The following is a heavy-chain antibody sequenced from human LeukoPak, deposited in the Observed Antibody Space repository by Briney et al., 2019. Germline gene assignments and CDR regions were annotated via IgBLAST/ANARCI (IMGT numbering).Heavy chain of an antibody. CDR2: INHSGST. V-gene: IGHV4-34*01. CDR1: GGSFSGYY. Sequence: SETLSLTCAVYGGSFSGYYWSWIRQPPGKGLEWIGEINHSGSTNYNPSLKSRVTISVDTSKNQFSLKLSSVTAADTAVYYCARQGDYGDPRGYWGQGTLVTVSS. CDR3: ARQGDYGDPRGY. D-gene: IGHD4-17*01. J-gene: IGHJ4*02.